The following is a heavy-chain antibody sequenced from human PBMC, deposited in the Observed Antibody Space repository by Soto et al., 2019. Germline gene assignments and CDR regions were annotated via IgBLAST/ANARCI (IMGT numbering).Heavy chain of an antibody. CDR1: GFTFSSYS. J-gene: IGHJ6*02. CDR2: ISSSSSYI. CDR3: ARVMERHYYYCMHV. D-gene: IGHD3-3*01. Sequence: PGGSLRLSCAASGFTFSSYSMNWVRQAPGKGLEWVSSISSSSSYIYYADSVKGRFTISRDNAKNSLYLQMNSLRAEDTAVYYCARVMERHYYYCMHVPCQGPTVTL. V-gene: IGHV3-21*01.